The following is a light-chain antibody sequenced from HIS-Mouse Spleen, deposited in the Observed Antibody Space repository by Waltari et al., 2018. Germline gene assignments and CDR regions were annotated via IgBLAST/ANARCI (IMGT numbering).Light chain of an antibody. V-gene: IGKV1-27*01. CDR1: QGISNY. J-gene: IGKJ4*01. Sequence: DIQMTQSPSSLSASVGDRVTITCRASQGISNYLAWDQQKPGKVPKLLIYAASTLQSGVPSRFSGSGSGADFTLTISSLQPEDVATYYCQTYNSAPQPFGGGTKVEIK. CDR3: QTYNSAPQP. CDR2: AAS.